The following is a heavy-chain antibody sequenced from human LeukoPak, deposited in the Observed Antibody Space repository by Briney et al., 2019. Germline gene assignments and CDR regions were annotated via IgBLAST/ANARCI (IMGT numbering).Heavy chain of an antibody. J-gene: IGHJ3*02. D-gene: IGHD1-26*01. CDR2: ISGSGCST. CDR3: AKPQAVIVGAPRPTRGAFDI. Sequence: GGSLRLSCAASGFTFSSYAMSWVRQAPGKGLEWVSAISGSGCSTYYADSVKGRFTISRDNSKNTLYLKMNSVRAEATAVYYCAKPQAVIVGAPRPTRGAFDIWGPGTMVTVSS. CDR1: GFTFSSYA. V-gene: IGHV3-23*01.